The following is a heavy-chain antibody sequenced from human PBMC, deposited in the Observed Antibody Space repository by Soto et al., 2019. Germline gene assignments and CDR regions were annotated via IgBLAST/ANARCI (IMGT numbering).Heavy chain of an antibody. D-gene: IGHD2-2*02. Sequence: ASVKLSCKASGYTFCNNDIIWVRQATGQGLEWMGWMNPNSGNTGYAQKFQGRVTMTRNTSISTAYMELSSLRSDDTAIYYCARMATSGTINWFDPLGQGTLVTVSS. CDR3: ARMATSGTINWFDP. CDR1: GYTFCNND. J-gene: IGHJ5*02. CDR2: MNPNSGNT. V-gene: IGHV1-8*01.